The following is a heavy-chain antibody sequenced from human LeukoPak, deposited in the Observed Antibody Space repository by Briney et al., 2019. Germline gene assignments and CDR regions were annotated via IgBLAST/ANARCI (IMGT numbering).Heavy chain of an antibody. D-gene: IGHD5-18*01. CDR1: GFTFSSYS. V-gene: IGHV3-21*01. CDR2: ISSSSYI. J-gene: IGHJ4*02. CDR3: ARDRFSYGLDY. Sequence: GGSLRLSCAASGFTFSSYSMNWVRQAPGKGLEWVSSISSSSYIYYADSVKGRFTISRDNAKNSLYLQMNSLRAEDTAVYYCARDRFSYGLDYWGQGTLVTVSS.